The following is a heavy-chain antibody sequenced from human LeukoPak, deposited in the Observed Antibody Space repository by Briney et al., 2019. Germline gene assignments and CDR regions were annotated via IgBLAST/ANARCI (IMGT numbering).Heavy chain of an antibody. Sequence: GGSLRLSCAASGFTFSSYSMNWVRQAPGKGLEWVSVIYSGGSTYYADSVKGRFTISRDNSKNTLYLQMNSLRAEDTAVYFCARGFLGGTDQYFDSWGQGTLVTVSS. CDR1: GFTFSSYS. CDR2: IYSGGST. J-gene: IGHJ4*02. V-gene: IGHV3-66*01. CDR3: ARGFLGGTDQYFDS. D-gene: IGHD6-19*01.